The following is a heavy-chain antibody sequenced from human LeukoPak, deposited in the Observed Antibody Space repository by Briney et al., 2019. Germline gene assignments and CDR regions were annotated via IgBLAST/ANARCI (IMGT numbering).Heavy chain of an antibody. CDR1: GFTFSTYA. J-gene: IGHJ4*02. CDR3: VKVYCNSISCQRPFDY. D-gene: IGHD2/OR15-2a*01. CDR2: ISSNGGST. Sequence: GGSLRLSCSASGFTFSTYAMHWVRQAPGKGLEYVSAISSNGGSTYYADSVKGRFTISRDNSKNTLYLQMSSLRVEDTAVYYCVKVYCNSISCQRPFDYWGQGTLVTVSS. V-gene: IGHV3-64D*09.